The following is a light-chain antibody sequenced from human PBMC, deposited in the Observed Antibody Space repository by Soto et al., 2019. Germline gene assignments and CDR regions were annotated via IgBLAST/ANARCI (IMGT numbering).Light chain of an antibody. J-gene: IGKJ4*01. CDR2: DAS. Sequence: DIQMTQAASTLSASVVDRVTITCRASQSISSWLAWYQQKPGKAPKLLIYDASNLQSGVPSRFSGSGFGTDFTLTITSLQPEDFATYYCQQVESYPSTFGGGTKVDI. CDR3: QQVESYPST. CDR1: QSISSW. V-gene: IGKV1-5*01.